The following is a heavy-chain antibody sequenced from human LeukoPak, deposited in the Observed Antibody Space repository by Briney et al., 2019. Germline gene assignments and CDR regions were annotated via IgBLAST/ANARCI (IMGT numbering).Heavy chain of an antibody. V-gene: IGHV3-64*01. Sequence: PGGSLRLSCAASGFTFSSYAMHWVRQAPGKGLEYVSAISSNGGSTYYANSVKGRFIISRDNSKNTLYLQMGSLRAEDMAVYYCARDLSVAVAGFTFDYWGQGTLVSVSS. CDR3: ARDLSVAVAGFTFDY. J-gene: IGHJ4*02. D-gene: IGHD6-19*01. CDR2: ISSNGGST. CDR1: GFTFSSYA.